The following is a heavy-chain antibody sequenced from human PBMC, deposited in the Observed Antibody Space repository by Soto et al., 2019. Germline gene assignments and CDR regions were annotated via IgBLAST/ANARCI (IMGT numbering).Heavy chain of an antibody. V-gene: IGHV4-59*01. Sequence: SETLSLTCTVSGGSISSYYWSLIRQPPGKGLEWIGYIYYSGSTNYNPSLKSRATISVDTSKNQFSLRLSSVTAADTAVYYCASSMITFGGVIAMTSSWGQGTMVTVSS. CDR2: IYYSGST. CDR3: ASSMITFGGVIAMTSS. D-gene: IGHD3-16*02. CDR1: GGSISSYY. J-gene: IGHJ5*02.